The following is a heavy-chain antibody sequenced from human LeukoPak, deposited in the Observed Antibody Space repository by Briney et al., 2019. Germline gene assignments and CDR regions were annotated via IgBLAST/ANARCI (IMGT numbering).Heavy chain of an antibody. V-gene: IGHV4-39*01. CDR3: ARWSPSDYDILTGYQDDAFDI. D-gene: IGHD3-9*01. Sequence: SETLSLTCTVSGGSISSSSYYWGWIRQPPGKGLEWIGSIYYSGSTYYNPSLKSRVTISVDTYKNQFSLKLSSVTAADTAVYYCARWSPSDYDILTGYQDDAFDIWGQGTMVTVSS. CDR1: GGSISSSSYY. CDR2: IYYSGST. J-gene: IGHJ3*02.